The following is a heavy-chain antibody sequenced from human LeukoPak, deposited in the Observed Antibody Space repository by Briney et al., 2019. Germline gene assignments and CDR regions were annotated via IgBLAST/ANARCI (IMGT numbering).Heavy chain of an antibody. D-gene: IGHD6-19*01. Sequence: PGGSLRLSCAASGFTFSNYAMSWVRQAPGKGLEWVAVISYDGSNKYYADSVKGRFTISRDNSKNTLYLQMNSLRAEDTAVYYCARTLGQWLVRYYYGMDVWGQGTTVTVSS. V-gene: IGHV3-30-3*01. CDR2: ISYDGSNK. J-gene: IGHJ6*02. CDR3: ARTLGQWLVRYYYGMDV. CDR1: GFTFSNYA.